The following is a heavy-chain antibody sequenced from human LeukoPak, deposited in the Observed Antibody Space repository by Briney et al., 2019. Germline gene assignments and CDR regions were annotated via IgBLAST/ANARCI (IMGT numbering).Heavy chain of an antibody. J-gene: IGHJ5*02. Sequence: SVKVSCKASGGSFSSYGISWVRQAPGQGLEWMGGIIPMLGRSNYAQKFQGRVTISTDESTSTAYMEMSSLRSEDTAVYYCAREDHTAINWFDPWGQGTLVTVSS. D-gene: IGHD5-18*01. CDR2: IIPMLGRS. CDR3: AREDHTAINWFDP. V-gene: IGHV1-69*05. CDR1: GGSFSSYG.